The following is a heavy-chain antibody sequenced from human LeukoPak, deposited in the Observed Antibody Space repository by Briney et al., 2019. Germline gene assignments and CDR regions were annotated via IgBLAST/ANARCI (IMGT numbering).Heavy chain of an antibody. CDR2: IYTSGST. Sequence: ASETLSLTCTVSGGSISSGSHYWSWIRQPAGKGLEWIGRIYTSGSTNYNPSLKSRVTISVDTSKNQFSLKLSSVTAADTAVYYCARAAGTAQFYYFDYWGQGTLVTVSS. J-gene: IGHJ4*02. CDR1: GGSISSGSHY. CDR3: ARAAGTAQFYYFDY. D-gene: IGHD1-14*01. V-gene: IGHV4-61*02.